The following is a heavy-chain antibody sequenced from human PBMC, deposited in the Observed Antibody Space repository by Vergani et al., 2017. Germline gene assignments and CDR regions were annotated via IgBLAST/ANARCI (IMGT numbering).Heavy chain of an antibody. Sequence: QITFKESGPTLVKPTQPLTLTSTVSGFSATSSGVGVAWIRHPPGKALECLAIIYWNDDKRYSPTLMGRLTIAKDTSRNQVVLTMTNMVPVDTATYYCAHRDIFDEKYEYFAYWGPGTLVTVSS. CDR3: AHRDIFDEKYEYFAY. CDR2: IYWNDDK. J-gene: IGHJ4*02. D-gene: IGHD3-9*01. V-gene: IGHV2-5*01. CDR1: GFSATSSGVG.